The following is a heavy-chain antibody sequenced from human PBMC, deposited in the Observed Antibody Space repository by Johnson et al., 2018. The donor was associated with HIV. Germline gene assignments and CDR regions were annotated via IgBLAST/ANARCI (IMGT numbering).Heavy chain of an antibody. CDR3: AREGGATIVGVTDAFDI. CDR1: GFTFSDYY. Sequence: QVQLVESGGGLVKPGGSLRLSCAASGFTFSDYYMSWIRQAPGKGLEWVSYIGGSDTTIYYADSVKGRLTISRDNAKNLIYLQMNSLRADDTAVYYCAREGGATIVGVTDAFDIWGQGTMVSVS. J-gene: IGHJ3*02. D-gene: IGHD5-24*01. CDR2: IGGSDTTI. V-gene: IGHV3-11*04.